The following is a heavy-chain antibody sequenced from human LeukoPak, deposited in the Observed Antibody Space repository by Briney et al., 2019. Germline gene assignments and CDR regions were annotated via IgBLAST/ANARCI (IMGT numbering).Heavy chain of an antibody. Sequence: PSETLSLTCTVSGGSISSGSYFWSWIRQPAGKGLEWIGRIYTSGSTNYNPSLKSRVTISVDTSKNQFSLKLSSVTAADTAVYYCATLRDWREEQQDPWGRGTLVTVSS. D-gene: IGHD2-21*02. V-gene: IGHV4-61*02. CDR1: GGSISSGSYF. CDR3: ATLRDWREEQQDP. CDR2: IYTSGST. J-gene: IGHJ5*02.